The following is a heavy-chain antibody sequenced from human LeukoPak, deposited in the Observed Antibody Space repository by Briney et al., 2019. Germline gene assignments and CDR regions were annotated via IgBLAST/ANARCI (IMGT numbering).Heavy chain of an antibody. CDR3: ANLGIAADY. CDR2: INSDGRDT. J-gene: IGHJ4*02. V-gene: IGHV3-74*01. D-gene: IGHD6-13*01. CDR1: GFTFSDYW. Sequence: GGSLRLSCAASGFTFSDYWMHWVRQAPGKGLEWVSHINSDGRDTNYADSVKGRFTMSRGNSKNTLYLQMNSLRAEDTAVYYCANLGIAADYWGQGTLVTVSS.